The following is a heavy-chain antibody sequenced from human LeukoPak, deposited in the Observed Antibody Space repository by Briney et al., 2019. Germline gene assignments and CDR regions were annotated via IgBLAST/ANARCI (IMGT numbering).Heavy chain of an antibody. D-gene: IGHD2-2*02. CDR3: ARGGVVAPAATPASRFLRFDP. CDR2: IYDSWST. CDR1: GGSISSSSYY. V-gene: IGHV4-39*07. J-gene: IGHJ5*02. Sequence: PSETLSLTCTVSGGSISSSSYYWGWIRQPPGKGLEWIGSIYDSWSTYYNPPLQGRGTISVDTSNNQFSLQLSSVPAADTAVYYCARGGVVAPAATPASRFLRFDPWGQGTLVTVSS.